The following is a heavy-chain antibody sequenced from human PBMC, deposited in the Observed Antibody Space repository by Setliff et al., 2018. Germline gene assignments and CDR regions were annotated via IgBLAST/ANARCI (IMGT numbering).Heavy chain of an antibody. J-gene: IGHJ4*02. V-gene: IGHV4-34*01. CDR2: INHRGST. D-gene: IGHD6-6*01. CDR1: GGTFSDYY. CDR3: ARGRNIAARLLDS. Sequence: SETLSLTCAAYGGTFSDYYWTWIRQPPGNGLEWIGEINHRGSTNYNPSLKSRATISIDTPKDQFSLKLISMSAADTAVYYCARGRNIAARLLDSWGQGTLVTVSS.